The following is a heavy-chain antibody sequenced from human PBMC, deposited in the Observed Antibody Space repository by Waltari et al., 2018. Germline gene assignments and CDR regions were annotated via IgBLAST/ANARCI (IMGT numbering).Heavy chain of an antibody. Sequence: EVQLVESGGGLVQPGGSLRLSCAASGFTFSSYEMNWVRQAPGKGLGWVSYISSSGSTIYYADSVKGRFTISRDNAKNSLYLQMNSLRAEDTAVYYCAREPNGRITIFGPEAYGMDVWGQGTTVTVSS. V-gene: IGHV3-48*03. CDR1: GFTFSSYE. CDR2: ISSSGSTI. CDR3: AREPNGRITIFGPEAYGMDV. J-gene: IGHJ6*02. D-gene: IGHD3-3*01.